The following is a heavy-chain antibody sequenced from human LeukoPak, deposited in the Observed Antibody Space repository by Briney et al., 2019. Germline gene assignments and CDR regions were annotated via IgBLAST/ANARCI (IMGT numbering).Heavy chain of an antibody. V-gene: IGHV4-34*01. CDR1: GGSFSGYY. CDR3: ARAPYYYDSSGYYNY. Sequence: PSETLSLTCAVYGGSFSGYYWSWIRQPPGKGLEWIGEINHSGSTNYNPSLKRRVTISVDTSKNQFSLKLSSVTAADTAVYYCARAPYYYDSSGYYNYWGQGTLVTVSS. J-gene: IGHJ4*02. D-gene: IGHD3-22*01. CDR2: INHSGST.